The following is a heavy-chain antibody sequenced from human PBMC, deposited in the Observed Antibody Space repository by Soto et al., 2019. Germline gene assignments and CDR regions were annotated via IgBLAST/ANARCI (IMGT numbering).Heavy chain of an antibody. J-gene: IGHJ4*02. D-gene: IGHD3-3*01. CDR1: GYSISSSNW. CDR2: IYYSGTT. Sequence: SETLSLTCAVSGYSISSSNWWGWIRQPPGKGLEWIGYIYYSGTTYYNPSLKSRVTMSVDTSKNQFSLKLTSVTAVDTAVYYCARSDFWSGYYTDYWGQGTLVTVSS. V-gene: IGHV4-28*01. CDR3: ARSDFWSGYYTDY.